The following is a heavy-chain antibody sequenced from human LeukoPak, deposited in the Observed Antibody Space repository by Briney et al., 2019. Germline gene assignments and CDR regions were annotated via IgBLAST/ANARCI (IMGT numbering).Heavy chain of an antibody. D-gene: IGHD4-17*01. CDR1: GYTFTSYD. Sequence: GASVKVSCKASGYTFTSYDINWVRQATGQGLEWVGWMNPNSGNTGYAQKFQGRVTMTRNTSISTAYMELSGLRSEDTAVYYCARDYGDYPNWFDPWGQGTLVTVSS. CDR2: MNPNSGNT. J-gene: IGHJ5*02. V-gene: IGHV1-8*01. CDR3: ARDYGDYPNWFDP.